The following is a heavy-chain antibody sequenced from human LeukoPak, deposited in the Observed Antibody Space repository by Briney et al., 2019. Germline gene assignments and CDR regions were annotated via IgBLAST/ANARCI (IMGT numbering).Heavy chain of an antibody. CDR2: IYSGGST. V-gene: IGHV3-53*01. CDR1: GSTVSSNY. J-gene: IGHJ4*02. D-gene: IGHD3-22*01. Sequence: GGSLRLSCAASGSTVSSNYMSWVRQAPGKGLEWVSVIYSGGSTYYADSVKGRFTISRDNSKNTLYLQMNSLRAEDTAVYYCARDYYDSSGPPRFDYWGQGTLVTVSS. CDR3: ARDYYDSSGPPRFDY.